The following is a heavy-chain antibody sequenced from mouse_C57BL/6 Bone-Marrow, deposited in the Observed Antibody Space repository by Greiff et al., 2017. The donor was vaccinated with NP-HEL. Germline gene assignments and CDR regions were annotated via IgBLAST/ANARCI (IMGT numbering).Heavy chain of an antibody. V-gene: IGHV1-61*01. D-gene: IGHD1-1*01. J-gene: IGHJ2*01. CDR2: IYPPDSET. CDR3: AKDYLRDY. Sequence: VKLNQPGAELVRPGSSVNLSCKASAYPFPSYGMDWVKQSHGQGLEWIGNIYPPDSETHYNQKFKDKATLTVDKSSSTAYMQLSSLTSEDSAVYFCAKDYLRDYWGQGTTLTVSS. CDR1: AYPFPSYG.